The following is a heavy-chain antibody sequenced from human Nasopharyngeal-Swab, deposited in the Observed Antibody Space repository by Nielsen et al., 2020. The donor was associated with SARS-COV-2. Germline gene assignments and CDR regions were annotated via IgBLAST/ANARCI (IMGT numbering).Heavy chain of an antibody. Sequence: GGSLRLSCAASGFTFDDYAMHWVRQAPGKGLEWVSLISGDGGSPYYADSVKGRFTISRDNSKNSLYLQMNSLRAEDTALYYCAKTYSSSWYRRHAFDIWGQGTMVTVSS. CDR3: AKTYSSSWYRRHAFDI. CDR2: ISGDGGSP. J-gene: IGHJ3*02. V-gene: IGHV3-43*02. D-gene: IGHD6-13*01. CDR1: GFTFDDYA.